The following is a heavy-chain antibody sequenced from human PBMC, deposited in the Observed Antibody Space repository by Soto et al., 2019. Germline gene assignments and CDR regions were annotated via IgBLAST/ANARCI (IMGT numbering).Heavy chain of an antibody. V-gene: IGHV3-23*01. CDR2: IIVSVDST. CDR3: AKVFTPGQGNYFDY. J-gene: IGHJ4*02. CDR1: GFTFNISA. D-gene: IGHD3-10*01. Sequence: GGSLRLSCAASGFTFNISAINWVRQAPGKGLEWVSPIIVSVDSTHYADSVKGRFTISRDNYKNTVYLEMNSLRAEDTAVYYCAKVFTPGQGNYFDYWGQGTLVTVSS.